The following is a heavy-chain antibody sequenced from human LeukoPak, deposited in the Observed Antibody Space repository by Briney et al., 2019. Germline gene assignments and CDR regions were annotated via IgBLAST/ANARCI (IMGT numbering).Heavy chain of an antibody. Sequence: GGSLRLSCTVSGFTVSSNSMSWVRQAPGKGLEWVSFIYSDNTHYSDSVKGRFTISRDNSKNTLYLQMNSLRAEDTAVYYCAKAGFGELLMYYYMDVWGKGTTVTISS. J-gene: IGHJ6*03. CDR1: GFTVSSNS. CDR3: AKAGFGELLMYYYMDV. V-gene: IGHV3-66*03. CDR2: IYSDNT. D-gene: IGHD3-10*01.